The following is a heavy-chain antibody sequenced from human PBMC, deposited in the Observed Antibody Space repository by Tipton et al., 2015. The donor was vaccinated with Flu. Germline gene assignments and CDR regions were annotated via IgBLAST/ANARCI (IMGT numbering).Heavy chain of an antibody. CDR2: IYTSGST. D-gene: IGHD1-26*01. J-gene: IGHJ4*02. CDR3: ASSIVGATTPPLAFDY. Sequence: TLSLTCTVSGYSISSGYYWGWIRQPAGKGLEWIGRIYTSGSTNYNPSLKSRVTISVDTSKNQFSLKLSSVTAADTAVYYCASSIVGATTPPLAFDYWGQGTLVTVPS. CDR1: GYSISSGYY. V-gene: IGHV4-61*02.